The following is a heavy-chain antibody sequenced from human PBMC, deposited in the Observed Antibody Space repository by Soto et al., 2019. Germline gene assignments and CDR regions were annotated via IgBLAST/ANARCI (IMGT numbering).Heavy chain of an antibody. CDR2: IIPIFGTA. J-gene: IGHJ6*02. Sequence: QVQLVQSGAEVKKPGSSVKVSCKASGGTFSSYAISWVRQAPGQGLEWMGGIIPIFGTANYAQKFQGRVTITADESTNTAYMELSSLRSEDTAVYYCARGARGYSYDPHYYYGMDVWGQGTTVTVSS. D-gene: IGHD5-18*01. V-gene: IGHV1-69*01. CDR3: ARGARGYSYDPHYYYGMDV. CDR1: GGTFSSYA.